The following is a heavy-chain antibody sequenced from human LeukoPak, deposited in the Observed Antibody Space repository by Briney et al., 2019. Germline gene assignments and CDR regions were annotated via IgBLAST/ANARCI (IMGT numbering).Heavy chain of an antibody. D-gene: IGHD5-18*01. CDR3: ARGNTAMVTL. CDR1: GFTFSSYS. CDR2: NSSTSSNI. J-gene: IGHJ4*02. V-gene: IGHV3-21*01. Sequence: GGSLRLSCAASGFTFSSYSMNWVRQAPGKGLEWVSSNSSTSSNIYYADSLKGRFTISRDNAKNSLYLQMNSLRAEDTAVYYCARGNTAMVTLWGQGTLVTVSS.